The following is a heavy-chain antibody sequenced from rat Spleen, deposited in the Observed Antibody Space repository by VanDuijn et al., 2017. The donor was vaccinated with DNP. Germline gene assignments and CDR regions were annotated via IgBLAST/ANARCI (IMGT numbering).Heavy chain of an antibody. D-gene: IGHD3-7*01. CDR1: GFSFIDYA. V-gene: IGHV5S10*01. J-gene: IGHJ3*01. CDR2: IMDDGSST. CDR3: ATHELPAYAAFVY. Sequence: EVQLVESGGGLVQPGNSLKLSCAASGFSFIDYAMAWVRQSPEKGLEWVGNIMDDGSSTYYRDSVKGRFTISRDNVKRTLYLQMDSLKSEDTATYYCATHELPAYAAFVYWGQGTLVAVSS.